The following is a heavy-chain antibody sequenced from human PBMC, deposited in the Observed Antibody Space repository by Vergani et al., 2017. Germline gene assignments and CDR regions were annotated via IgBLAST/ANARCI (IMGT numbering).Heavy chain of an antibody. Sequence: QVQLQESGPGLVKPSGTLSLTCAVSGGSISSSNWWSWVRQPPGKGLEWIGEIYHSGSTNYNPSLKSRVTISVDKSKNQFSLKLSSVTAADTAVYYCAREFPRSSWYEWHYFDYWGQGTLVTVSS. CDR3: AREFPRSSWYEWHYFDY. J-gene: IGHJ4*02. D-gene: IGHD6-13*01. V-gene: IGHV4-4*02. CDR1: GGSISSSNW. CDR2: IYHSGST.